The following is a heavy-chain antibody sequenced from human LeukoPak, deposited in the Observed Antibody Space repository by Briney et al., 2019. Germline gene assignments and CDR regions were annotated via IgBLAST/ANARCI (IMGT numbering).Heavy chain of an antibody. CDR2: ICSSSRAI. J-gene: IGHJ3*02. CDR3: ARDFHRYCNGCGDYYTTFDI. Sequence: VGSLRLSSAAPGFIFCSDSMYCVRPGPGKGREWVSYICSSSRAIYYADSVRGRFTISRDNATSSLYLQKNSLRADETAVCYCARDFHRYCNGCGDYYTTFDIWGQGTMVTVSS. V-gene: IGHV3-48*01. D-gene: IGHD3-22*01. CDR1: GFIFCSDS.